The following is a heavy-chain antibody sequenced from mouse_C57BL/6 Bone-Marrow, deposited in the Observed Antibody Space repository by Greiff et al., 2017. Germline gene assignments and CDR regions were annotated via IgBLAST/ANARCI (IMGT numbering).Heavy chain of an antibody. V-gene: IGHV3-6*01. Sequence: EVQLVESGPGLVKPSQSLSLTCSVTGYSITSGYYWNWIRQFPGNKLEWMGYISYDGSNNYNPSLKNRISITRDTSKNQFFLKLNSVTTGDTATYYCARADRGFAYWGQGTLVTVSA. J-gene: IGHJ3*01. CDR3: ARADRGFAY. CDR1: GYSITSGYY. D-gene: IGHD3-2*01. CDR2: ISYDGSN.